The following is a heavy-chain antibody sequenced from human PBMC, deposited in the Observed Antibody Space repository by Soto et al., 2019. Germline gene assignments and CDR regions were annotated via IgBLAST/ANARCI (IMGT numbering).Heavy chain of an antibody. J-gene: IGHJ4*02. Sequence: GGSLRLSCAASGFTFSSYAMHWVRQAPGKGLEWVAVISYDGSNKYYADSVKGRFTTSRDNSKNTLYLQMNSLRAEDTAVYYCARTGGWNLFDYWGQGTLVTVYS. D-gene: IGHD1-7*01. CDR1: GFTFSSYA. CDR3: ARTGGWNLFDY. CDR2: ISYDGSNK. V-gene: IGHV3-30-3*01.